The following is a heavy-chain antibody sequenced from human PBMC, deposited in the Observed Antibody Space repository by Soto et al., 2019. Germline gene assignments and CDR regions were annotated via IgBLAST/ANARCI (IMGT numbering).Heavy chain of an antibody. CDR3: ARYTVTRSNYYGMDV. CDR1: GGSISSGGYY. Sequence: SETLSLTCTVSGGSISSGGYYWSWIRQHPGKGLEWIGYIYYSGSTYYNPSLKSRVTISVDTSKNQFSLKLSSVTAADTAVYYCARYTVTRSNYYGMDVWGQGTTVTVSS. D-gene: IGHD4-17*01. J-gene: IGHJ6*02. V-gene: IGHV4-31*03. CDR2: IYYSGST.